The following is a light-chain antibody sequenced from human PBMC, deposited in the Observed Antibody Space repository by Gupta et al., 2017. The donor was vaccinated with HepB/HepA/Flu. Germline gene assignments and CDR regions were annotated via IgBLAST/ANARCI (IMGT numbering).Light chain of an antibody. CDR3: KQALQIPRT. CDR2: VDS. CDR1: QSLMQRNGYNY. Sequence: DIVMTHSPLSLPVTPGEPAAISCRSSQSLMQRNGYNYLDWYLQKPGQAPQLLIYVDSKRAAGVPDRFSGSGSGTDFTLKISRGEAEDVGVYYCKQALQIPRTFGQGTKVEIK. J-gene: IGKJ1*01. V-gene: IGKV2-28*01.